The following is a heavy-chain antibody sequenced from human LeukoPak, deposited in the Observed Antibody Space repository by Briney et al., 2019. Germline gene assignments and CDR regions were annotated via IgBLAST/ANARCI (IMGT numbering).Heavy chain of an antibody. V-gene: IGHV3-21*01. Sequence: TGGSLRLSCAASGFTFSSYSMNWVRQAPGKGLEWVSSIRSSSSYIYYADSVKGRFTISRDNAKNSLYLQMNSLRAEDTAVYYCVRGKYSSSYSYYYCMDVWGKGTTVTVSS. D-gene: IGHD6-6*01. CDR1: GFTFSSYS. J-gene: IGHJ6*03. CDR2: IRSSSSYI. CDR3: VRGKYSSSYSYYYCMDV.